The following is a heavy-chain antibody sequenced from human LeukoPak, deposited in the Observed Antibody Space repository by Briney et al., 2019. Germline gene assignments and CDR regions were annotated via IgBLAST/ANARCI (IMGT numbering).Heavy chain of an antibody. Sequence: ASVKVSCKASGYTFTGYYMHWVRQAPGQGLEWMGWINPNSGGTNYAQKFQGWVTMTRDTSINTAYMELSRLRSDDTAVYYCALTIWGSYRSFDYWGQGTLVTVSS. CDR1: GYTFTGYY. CDR2: INPNSGGT. V-gene: IGHV1-2*04. J-gene: IGHJ4*02. CDR3: ALTIWGSYRSFDY. D-gene: IGHD3-16*02.